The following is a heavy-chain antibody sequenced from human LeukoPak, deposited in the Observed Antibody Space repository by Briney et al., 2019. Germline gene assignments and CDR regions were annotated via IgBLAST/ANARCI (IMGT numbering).Heavy chain of an antibody. J-gene: IGHJ4*02. CDR1: GFSFRGCA. D-gene: IGHD3-16*01. Sequence: PGGALILPCAASGFSFRGCALDWLRQAPGKGLEGVSYIYPNGDTTHFADSVRGRITVSRNHAQKPVLLQLNILGAEDAAVYYCAREQELCGAYHIYDYWGQGTLLTVSS. CDR3: AREQELCGAYHIYDY. V-gene: IGHV3-48*03. CDR2: IYPNGDTT.